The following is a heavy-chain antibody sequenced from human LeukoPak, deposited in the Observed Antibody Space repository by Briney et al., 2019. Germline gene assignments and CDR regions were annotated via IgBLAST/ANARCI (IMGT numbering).Heavy chain of an antibody. V-gene: IGHV1-18*01. CDR3: AMDRRITMVRGVPDY. CDR1: VYTFTSYG. Sequence: SSVKVSCKGSVYTFTSYGISSVRQAPGQGLEWMGGISTYNGNTNYAQKLQGRVTMPTDTSTSTAYMELRSLRSDDTAVYCCAMDRRITMVRGVPDYWGQGTLVTVSS. CDR2: ISTYNGNT. J-gene: IGHJ4*02. D-gene: IGHD3-10*01.